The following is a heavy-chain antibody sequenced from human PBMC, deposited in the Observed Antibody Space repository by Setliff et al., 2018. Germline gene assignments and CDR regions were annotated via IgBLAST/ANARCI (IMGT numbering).Heavy chain of an antibody. CDR1: GASISSGDDF. V-gene: IGHV4-61*09. Sequence: SETLSLTCSVSGASISSGDDFWNWIRQPAGKGLEWIGNIYTNGGTDYSPSLRSRVTISLGTSKNQFSLQLTSVTAADTAIYYCARSDDNFQYPDYWGQGTLVT. CDR2: IYTNGGT. D-gene: IGHD1-1*01. CDR3: ARSDDNFQYPDY. J-gene: IGHJ4*01.